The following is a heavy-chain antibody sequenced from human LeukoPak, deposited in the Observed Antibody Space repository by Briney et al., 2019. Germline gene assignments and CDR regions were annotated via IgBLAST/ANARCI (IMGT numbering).Heavy chain of an antibody. V-gene: IGHV1-3*01. CDR2: INAGNGNT. CDR1: GYTFTSYA. J-gene: IGHJ4*02. CDR3: ARVQKVGDWRIAVAGELDY. D-gene: IGHD6-19*01. Sequence: GASVKVSCKASGYTFTSYAMHWVRQAPGQRLEWMGWINAGNGNTKYSQKFQDRVTITRDTSASTAYMELSSLRSEDTAVYYCARVQKVGDWRIAVAGELDYWGQGTLVTVSS.